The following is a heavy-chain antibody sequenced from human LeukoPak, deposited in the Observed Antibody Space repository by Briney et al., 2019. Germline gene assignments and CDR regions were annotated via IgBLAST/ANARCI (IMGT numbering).Heavy chain of an antibody. Sequence: ASVKVSCKASGYTFTSYGINWVRQAPGQGLEWMGWISAYNGNANYAQKLQGRVTMTTDTSTSTAYMELRSLRSDDTAVYYCARDLDQYSGRYGGFGHDFWGQGTLVTVSS. CDR2: ISAYNGNA. V-gene: IGHV1-18*01. CDR3: ARDLDQYSGRYGGFGHDF. D-gene: IGHD1-26*01. CDR1: GYTFTSYG. J-gene: IGHJ4*02.